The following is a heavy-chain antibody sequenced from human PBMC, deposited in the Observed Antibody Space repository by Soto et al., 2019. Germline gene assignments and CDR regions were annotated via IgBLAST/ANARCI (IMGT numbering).Heavy chain of an antibody. CDR1: GGSISSYD. Sequence: SETLCLTCAVAGGSISSYDWSWIRQPPGKGLEWIGYIYYSGSTNYNPSLKRRVTISVDTSKNQFSLKLSSVTAADTAVYYCARRLQLVSKKNWFAPWGQGTLVTVTS. V-gene: IGHV4-59*08. CDR2: IYYSGST. J-gene: IGHJ5*02. CDR3: ARRLQLVSKKNWFAP. D-gene: IGHD6-13*01.